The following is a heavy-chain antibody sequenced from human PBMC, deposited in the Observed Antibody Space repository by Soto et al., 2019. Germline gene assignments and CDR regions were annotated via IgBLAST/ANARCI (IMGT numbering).Heavy chain of an antibody. CDR3: ARGRGDFYYYAMDV. V-gene: IGHV3-48*02. CDR2: ISSSSGTI. CDR1: GFPFTRHS. J-gene: IGHJ6*02. Sequence: LGGSLSLSCAASGFPFTRHSMNWVRQAPGKGLEWISYISSSSGTIYYADSVKGRFTISRDDAKNSLYLQVNSLRDEDTAVYYCARGRGDFYYYAMDVWGQGTTLTVAS.